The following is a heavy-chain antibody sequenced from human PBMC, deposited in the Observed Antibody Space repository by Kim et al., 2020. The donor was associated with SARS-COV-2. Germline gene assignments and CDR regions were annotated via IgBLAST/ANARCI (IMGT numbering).Heavy chain of an antibody. V-gene: IGHV4-34*01. CDR3: ARGGYSSGWYTDC. J-gene: IGHJ4*02. Sequence: TPALKSRVTITVDTSKNQFSQRLSSGTAADTAVYYCARGGYSSGWYTDCWGQGTLVTVSS. D-gene: IGHD6-19*01.